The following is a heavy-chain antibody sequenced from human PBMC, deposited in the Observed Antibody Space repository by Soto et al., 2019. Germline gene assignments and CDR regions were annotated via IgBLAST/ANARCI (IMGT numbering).Heavy chain of an antibody. CDR1: GGSFGGYY. J-gene: IGHJ4*02. Sequence: QVQLQKWRAGLLKPSETLSLTCAVYGGSFGGYYWNWIRQPPGKGLEWIGEINHSGSTNYNPSLKSPITLSADTSKYPFALTLSSLTAACTAVYHCARGWGRISDYWGQRTLVTVSS. V-gene: IGHV4-34*01. D-gene: IGHD7-27*01. CDR3: ARGWGRISDY. CDR2: INHSGST.